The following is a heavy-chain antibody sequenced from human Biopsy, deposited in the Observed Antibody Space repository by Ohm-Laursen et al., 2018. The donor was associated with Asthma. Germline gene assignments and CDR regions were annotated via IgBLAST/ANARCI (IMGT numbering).Heavy chain of an antibody. CDR2: IHYSGST. D-gene: IGHD6-19*01. CDR1: GASIKTDDHY. CDR3: ARASVAASSNWFDP. Sequence: SQTLSLTCTVSGASIKTDDHYWSWLRQPPGKGLEWFGFIHYSGSTSYNPSLKGGVTISVDTSKKQFSLKLSSVTAADTAVYYCARASVAASSNWFDPWGQGTLVTVSS. V-gene: IGHV4-30-4*01. J-gene: IGHJ5*02.